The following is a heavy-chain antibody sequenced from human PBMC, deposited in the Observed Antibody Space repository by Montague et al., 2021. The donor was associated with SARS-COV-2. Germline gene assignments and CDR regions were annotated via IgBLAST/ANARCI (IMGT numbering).Heavy chain of an antibody. D-gene: IGHD6-19*01. CDR2: IYYSGST. J-gene: IGHJ5*02. CDR1: GGSVSSGSYY. V-gene: IGHV4-61*01. Sequence: SETLSLTCTVSGGSVSSGSYYWSWTRQPPGKGLEWIGYIYYSGSTNYNPSLKSRVTISVDTSKNQFSLKLSSVTAADTAVYYCASSGWYPGWFDPWGQGTLVTVPS. CDR3: ASSGWYPGWFDP.